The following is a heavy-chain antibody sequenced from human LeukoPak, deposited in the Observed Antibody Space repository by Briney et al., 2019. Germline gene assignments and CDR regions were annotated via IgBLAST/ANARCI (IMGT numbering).Heavy chain of an antibody. D-gene: IGHD3-9*01. CDR3: ARGSIGEGYFDWLPPFY. V-gene: IGHV1-8*01. Sequence: ASVKVSCKASGYTFTSYDINWVRQATGRGLEWMGWMNPNSGNTGYAQKFQGRVTMTRNTSISTAYMELSSLRSEDTAVYYCARGSIGEGYFDWLPPFYWGQGTLVTVSS. CDR2: MNPNSGNT. CDR1: GYTFTSYD. J-gene: IGHJ4*02.